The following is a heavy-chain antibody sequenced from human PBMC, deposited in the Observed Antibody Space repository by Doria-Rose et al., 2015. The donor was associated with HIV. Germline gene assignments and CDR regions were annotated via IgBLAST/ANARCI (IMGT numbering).Heavy chain of an antibody. D-gene: IGHD6-13*01. J-gene: IGHJ4*02. Sequence: QVTLKESGPVLVKPTETLTLTCTVSGVSLSSPGMGVSWIRQPPGKALEWLANIFSDDERSYQTALKSRLTISRYTSKSQVFLTMTDMDPVDTATYYCARIKSSRWYHKYYFDFWGQGTLVIVSA. V-gene: IGHV2-26*01. CDR1: GVSLSSPGMG. CDR2: IFSDDER. CDR3: ARIKSSRWYHKYYFDF.